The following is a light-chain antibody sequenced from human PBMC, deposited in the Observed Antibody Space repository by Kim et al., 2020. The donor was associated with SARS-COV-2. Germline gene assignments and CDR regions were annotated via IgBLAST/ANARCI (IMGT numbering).Light chain of an antibody. CDR3: QQSYGIT. CDR2: AAS. V-gene: IGKV1-39*01. CDR1: QSISSY. Sequence: DIQMTQSPSSLSASVGDRVTITCRASQSISSYLNWYQQKPGKAPKLLIYAASSLQSGVPSRFSGSGSGTDFTLTISSLQPEDFATYYCQQSYGITFGQGTRLEIK. J-gene: IGKJ5*01.